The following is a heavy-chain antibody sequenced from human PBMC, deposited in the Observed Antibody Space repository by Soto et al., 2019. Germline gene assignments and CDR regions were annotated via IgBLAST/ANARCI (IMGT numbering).Heavy chain of an antibody. V-gene: IGHV3-74*01. Sequence: EVQLVESGGGLVQPGGSLRLSCAASGFTFSSYWMHWVRQAPGKGLVWVSRINSDGSSTSYADSVKGRFTISRDNAKNTLYLQMNSLRAEDTAVYYCARGLTNYYDSSGYNAFDIWGQGTMVTVSS. CDR3: ARGLTNYYDSSGYNAFDI. J-gene: IGHJ3*02. CDR1: GFTFSSYW. D-gene: IGHD3-22*01. CDR2: INSDGSST.